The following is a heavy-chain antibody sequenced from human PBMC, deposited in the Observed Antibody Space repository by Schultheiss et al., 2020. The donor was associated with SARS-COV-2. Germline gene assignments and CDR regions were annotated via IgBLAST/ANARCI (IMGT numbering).Heavy chain of an antibody. D-gene: IGHD2-8*01. Sequence: GESLKISCAASGFTFSSYAMSWVRQAPGKGLEWVSAISGSGGSTYYADSVKGRFTISRDNAKNSLYLQMNSLRAEDTAVYYCARTGYCTNGVCEEGDAFDIWGQGTMVTVSS. CDR1: GFTFSSYA. J-gene: IGHJ3*02. CDR2: ISGSGGST. CDR3: ARTGYCTNGVCEEGDAFDI. V-gene: IGHV3-23*01.